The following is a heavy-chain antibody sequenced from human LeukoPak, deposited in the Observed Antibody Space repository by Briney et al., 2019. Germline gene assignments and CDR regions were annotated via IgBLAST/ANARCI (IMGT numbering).Heavy chain of an antibody. V-gene: IGHV3-48*04. D-gene: IGHD2-2*01. J-gene: IGHJ4*02. CDR1: GFTFSTYS. CDR2: ISGSSGSI. Sequence: GGSLRLSCAASGFTFSTYSMDWVRQAPGKGLEWVSYISGSSGSIYYADSVKGRFTISRDNAKNSLYLQMNSLRADDTAVYYCAREYCSSTSCDVGDYWGQGTLVTVSS. CDR3: AREYCSSTSCDVGDY.